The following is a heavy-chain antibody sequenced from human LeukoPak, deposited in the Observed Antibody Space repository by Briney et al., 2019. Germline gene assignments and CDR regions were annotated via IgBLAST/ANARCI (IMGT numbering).Heavy chain of an antibody. CDR1: NGSISTYY. Sequence: SETLSLTCIVSNGSISTYYWSWIRQPPGKGLEWIGYIDYSGSTNYNPSLKSRVSMSLDASKDHFSLRLSSVTAADSAVYYCARVSRRHTLDYWGQGTLVTVSS. V-gene: IGHV4-59*01. CDR3: ARVSRRHTLDY. J-gene: IGHJ4*02. CDR2: IDYSGST.